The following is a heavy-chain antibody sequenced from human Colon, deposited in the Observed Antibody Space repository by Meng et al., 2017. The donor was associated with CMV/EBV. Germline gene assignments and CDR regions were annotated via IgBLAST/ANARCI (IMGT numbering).Heavy chain of an antibody. CDR1: FTSYD. V-gene: IGHV1-8*03. CDR2: MNPNSGNT. CDR3: ARGASLAAAGTGEYNWFDP. J-gene: IGHJ5*02. D-gene: IGHD6-13*01. Sequence: FTSYDINWVRQATGQGLEWMGWMNPNSGNTGYAQKFQGRVTITRNTSISTAYIDLRLLRSEDPSFYYCARGASLAAAGTGEYNWFDPWGQGTLVTVSS.